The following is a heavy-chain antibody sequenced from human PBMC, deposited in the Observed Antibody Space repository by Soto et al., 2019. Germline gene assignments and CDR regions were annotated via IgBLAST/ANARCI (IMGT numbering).Heavy chain of an antibody. J-gene: IGHJ4*02. CDR1: GYTFTGYY. CDR3: ARAGMVRSSSAVKIPHEY. CDR2: INPNSGGT. D-gene: IGHD6-13*01. Sequence: ASVKVSCPASGYTFTGYYMHWVRQAPGQGLEWMGWINPNSGGTNYAQKFQGRVTMTRDTSISTAYMELSRLRSDDTAVYYCARAGMVRSSSAVKIPHEYWGQGILVTV. V-gene: IGHV1-2*02.